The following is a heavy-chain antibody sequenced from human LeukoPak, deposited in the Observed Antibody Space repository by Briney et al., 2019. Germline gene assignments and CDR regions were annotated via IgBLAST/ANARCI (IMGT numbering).Heavy chain of an antibody. J-gene: IGHJ4*02. Sequence: SVKVSCKASGGTFSSYAISWVRQAPGQGLEWMGGIIPIFGTANYAQKFQGRVTITADKSTSTAYMELSSLRSEDTAVYYCARSVPAAILPSYWGQGTLVTVSS. CDR1: GGTFSSYA. V-gene: IGHV1-69*06. D-gene: IGHD2-2*01. CDR3: ARSVPAAILPSY. CDR2: IIPIFGTA.